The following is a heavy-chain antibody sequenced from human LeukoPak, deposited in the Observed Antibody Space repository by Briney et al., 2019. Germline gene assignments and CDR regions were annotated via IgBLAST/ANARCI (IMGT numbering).Heavy chain of an antibody. V-gene: IGHV3-7*01. CDR3: ASGYYNSNFDY. Sequence: GGSLRLSCAASGFTFSSYWMSWVRQAPGKGLEWVANIKQDGSEKYYVDSVKGRFTISRDNAKNSLYLQMNSLRAEDTAVYYCASGYYNSNFDYWGQGTLVTVSS. CDR1: GFTFSSYW. D-gene: IGHD3-22*01. J-gene: IGHJ4*02. CDR2: IKQDGSEK.